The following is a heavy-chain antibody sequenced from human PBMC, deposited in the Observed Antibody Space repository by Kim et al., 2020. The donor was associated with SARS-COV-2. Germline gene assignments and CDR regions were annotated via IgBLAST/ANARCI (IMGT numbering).Heavy chain of an antibody. CDR3: ASYGSGTSYYFDY. CDR2: IIPILGIA. D-gene: IGHD3-10*01. CDR1: GGTFSSYA. Sequence: SVKVSCKASGGTFSSYAISWVRQAPGQGLEWMGRIIPILGIANYAQKFQGRVTITADKSTSTAYMELSSLRSEDTAVYYCASYGSGTSYYFDYWGQGTL. V-gene: IGHV1-69*04. J-gene: IGHJ4*02.